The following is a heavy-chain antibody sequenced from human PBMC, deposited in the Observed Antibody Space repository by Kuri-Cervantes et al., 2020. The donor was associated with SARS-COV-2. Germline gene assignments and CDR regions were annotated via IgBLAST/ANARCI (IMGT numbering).Heavy chain of an antibody. V-gene: IGHV3-64*01. J-gene: IGHJ6*02. Sequence: GGSLRLSCAASGFTFSSYAMHWVRQAPGKGLEYVSAISSNGGSTYYANSVKGRFTISRDNAKNSLYLQMNSLRAEDTAVYYCAREGARGITMVRGWDYGMDVWGQGTTVTVSS. CDR1: GFTFSSYA. CDR2: ISSNGGST. CDR3: AREGARGITMVRGWDYGMDV. D-gene: IGHD3-10*01.